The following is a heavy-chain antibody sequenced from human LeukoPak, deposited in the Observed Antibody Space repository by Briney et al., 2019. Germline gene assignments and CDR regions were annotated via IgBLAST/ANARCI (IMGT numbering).Heavy chain of an antibody. CDR1: GGSISSSTYY. CDR3: VRLPYCSSTSCQQGYYGMDV. CDR2: IYYSGST. D-gene: IGHD2-2*01. V-gene: IGHV4-39*01. Sequence: SETLSLTCTVSGGSISSSTYYWGWIRQPPGKGLEWIGSIYYSGSTYYDPSLKSRVTISADTSKNQFSLKLSSVTAADPAVYYCVRLPYCSSTSCQQGYYGMDVWGQGTTVTVSS. J-gene: IGHJ6*02.